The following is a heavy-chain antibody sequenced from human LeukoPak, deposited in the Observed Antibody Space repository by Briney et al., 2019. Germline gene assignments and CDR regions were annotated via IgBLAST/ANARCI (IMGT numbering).Heavy chain of an antibody. CDR3: ARSGSITGTLFDY. V-gene: IGHV4-39*07. Sequence: RASETLSLTCTVSGGSISSSSYYWGWIRQPPGKGLEWIGSIYYSGSTNYNPSLKSRVTISVDTSKNQFSLKLSSVTAADTAVYYCARSGSITGTLFDYWGQGTLVTVSS. CDR2: IYYSGST. J-gene: IGHJ4*02. CDR1: GGSISSSSYY. D-gene: IGHD1-7*01.